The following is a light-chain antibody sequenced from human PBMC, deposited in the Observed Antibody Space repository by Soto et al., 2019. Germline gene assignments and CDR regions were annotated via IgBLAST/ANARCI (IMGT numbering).Light chain of an antibody. CDR3: QQSYSTLGLT. CDR1: QSSTSY. J-gene: IGKJ4*01. CDR2: AAS. Sequence: DIQMTQSPSSLSASVGDRVTITCRASQSSTSYLNWFQKKPGKAPKLLIYAASSLQSGVPSRFSGRGSGTAFTRTISNLQPEDFATYYCQQSYSTLGLTFGGGTKVEIK. V-gene: IGKV1-39*01.